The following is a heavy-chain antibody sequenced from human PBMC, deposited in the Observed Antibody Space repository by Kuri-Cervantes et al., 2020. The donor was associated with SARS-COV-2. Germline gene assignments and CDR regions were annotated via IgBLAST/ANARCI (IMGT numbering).Heavy chain of an antibody. CDR3: STTWDH. J-gene: IGHJ4*02. V-gene: IGHV3-64*01. Sequence: GGSLRLSCAASGFTFSSYAMHWVRQAPGKGLEYVSAISSNGGSTYYANSVKGRFTISRDNSKNTLYLQMGSLRAEDMAVYYCSTTWDHWGQGTLVTVSS. CDR1: GFTFSSYA. CDR2: ISSNGGST. D-gene: IGHD1-14*01.